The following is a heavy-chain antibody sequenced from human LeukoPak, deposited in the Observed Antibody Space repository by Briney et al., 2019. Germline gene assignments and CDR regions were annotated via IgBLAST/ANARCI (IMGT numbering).Heavy chain of an antibody. Sequence: SETLSLTCTVSGGSISSSSYYWGWIRQPPGRGLEWIGSIYYSGSTYYNPSLKSRVTISVDTSKNQFSLKLSSVTAADTAVCYRARAGLGTYYGTYYFDYWGQGTLVTVSS. J-gene: IGHJ4*02. CDR1: GGSISSSSYY. D-gene: IGHD1-26*01. V-gene: IGHV4-39*01. CDR3: ARAGLGTYYGTYYFDY. CDR2: IYYSGST.